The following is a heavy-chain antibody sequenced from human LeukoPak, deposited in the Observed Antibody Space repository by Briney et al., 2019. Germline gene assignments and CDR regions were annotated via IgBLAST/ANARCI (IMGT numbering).Heavy chain of an antibody. J-gene: IGHJ4*02. CDR3: AKYGPQDSGSSHFDY. CDR1: GFTFSSYA. Sequence: GGALKLSCAASGFTFSSYAMSWVRQAPGKGLEWVSAIRDSGSSTHYADSVKGRFTTSRDNSKNTLFLQMNSLRAEDTAIYYCAKYGPQDSGSSHFDYWGQGALVTVSS. CDR2: IRDSGSST. D-gene: IGHD1-26*01. V-gene: IGHV3-23*01.